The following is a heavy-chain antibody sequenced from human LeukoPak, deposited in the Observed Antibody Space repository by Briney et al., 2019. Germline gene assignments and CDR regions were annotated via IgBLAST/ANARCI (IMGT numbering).Heavy chain of an antibody. Sequence: PGGSLRLSCAASGFTFSSHGMNWVRQAPGKGLEWASGISPSGDILYYADSVKGQFTISRDNAKNTLYLQMNSLRAEDTAVYYCAKDYSKTSYYGSGTYYRPNWFDPWGQGTLVTVSS. D-gene: IGHD3-10*01. J-gene: IGHJ5*02. CDR1: GFTFSSHG. CDR2: ISPSGDIL. CDR3: AKDYSKTSYYGSGTYYRPNWFDP. V-gene: IGHV3-23*01.